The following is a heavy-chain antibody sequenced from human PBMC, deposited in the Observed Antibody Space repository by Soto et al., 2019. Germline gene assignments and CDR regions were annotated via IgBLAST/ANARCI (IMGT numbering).Heavy chain of an antibody. CDR3: ARVLAATDAFDI. V-gene: IGHV3-21*01. CDR1: GFTFSSYS. J-gene: IGHJ3*02. D-gene: IGHD3-3*01. CDR2: ISSSSSHI. Sequence: LRLSCAASGFTFSSYSMNWVRQAPGKGLEWVSSISSSSSHIYYADSVKGRFTISRDNAKNSLYLQMNSLRAEDTAVYYCARVLAATDAFDIWGQGTMVTVSS.